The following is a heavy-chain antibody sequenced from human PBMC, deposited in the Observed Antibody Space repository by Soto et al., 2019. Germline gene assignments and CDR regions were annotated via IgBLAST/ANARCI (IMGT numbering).Heavy chain of an antibody. D-gene: IGHD4-17*01. Sequence: GESLKISCEGSGYVFSTYWIGWVRKVPGRGLEWMGIIYPGDSDTRYSPSFEGQVTISADKSLSTAYLQWSSLKASDTAVYYCARLLKPTVPLDYAMDVWGQGTTVTVSS. CDR1: GYVFSTYW. J-gene: IGHJ6*02. CDR2: IYPGDSDT. V-gene: IGHV5-51*01. CDR3: ARLLKPTVPLDYAMDV.